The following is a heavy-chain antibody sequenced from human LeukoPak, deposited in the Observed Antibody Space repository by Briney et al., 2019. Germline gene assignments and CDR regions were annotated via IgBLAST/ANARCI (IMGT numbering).Heavy chain of an antibody. CDR3: ARQTNYDSSGYHNFDY. D-gene: IGHD3-22*01. CDR1: GGSFSGYY. Sequence: PETLSLTCAVYGGSFSGYYWSWIRQPPGKGLEWIGEINHSGSTNYNPSLKSRVTISVDTSKNQFSLKLSSVTAADTAVYYCARQTNYDSSGYHNFDYWGQGTLVTVSS. V-gene: IGHV4-34*01. CDR2: INHSGST. J-gene: IGHJ4*02.